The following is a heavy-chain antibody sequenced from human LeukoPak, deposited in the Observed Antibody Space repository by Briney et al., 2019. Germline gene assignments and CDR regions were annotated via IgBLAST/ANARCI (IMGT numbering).Heavy chain of an antibody. J-gene: IGHJ3*02. CDR2: IYYSGCT. CDR3: ASYYCSSTSCYRAFDI. CDR1: GGSISSYY. D-gene: IGHD2-2*01. Sequence: SETLSLTCTVSGGSISSYYWSWIRQPPGKGLEWIGYIYYSGCTNYNPSLKSRVTISVDTSKNQFSLKLSSVTAADTAVYYCASYYCSSTSCYRAFDIWGQGTMVTVSS. V-gene: IGHV4-59*01.